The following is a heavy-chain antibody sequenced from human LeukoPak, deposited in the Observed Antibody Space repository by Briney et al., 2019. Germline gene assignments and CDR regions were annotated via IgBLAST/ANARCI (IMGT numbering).Heavy chain of an antibody. J-gene: IGHJ4*02. V-gene: IGHV1-69*13. CDR2: IIPIFGTA. Sequence: SVKVSCKASGGTFSSYAISWVRQAPGHGLEWMGGIIPIFGTANYAQKFQGRVTITADESTSTAYMELGSLRSEDTAVYYCARQRGGYSYASPEYYFDYWGQGTLVTVSS. D-gene: IGHD5-18*01. CDR3: ARQRGGYSYASPEYYFDY. CDR1: GGTFSSYA.